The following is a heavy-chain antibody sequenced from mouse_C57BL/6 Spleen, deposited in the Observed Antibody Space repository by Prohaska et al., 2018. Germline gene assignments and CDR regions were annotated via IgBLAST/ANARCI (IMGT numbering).Heavy chain of an antibody. D-gene: IGHD2-4*01. CDR3: ARRRIYYDYDGGFDY. V-gene: IGHV1-26*01. CDR1: GYTFTDYY. Sequence: EVQLQQSGPELVKPGASVKISCKASGYTFTDYYMNWVKQSHGKSLEWIGDINSNNGGTSYNQKFKGKATLTVDKSSSTAYMELRSLTSEDSAVYYCARRRIYYDYDGGFDYWGQGTTLTVSS. CDR2: INSNNGGT. J-gene: IGHJ2*01.